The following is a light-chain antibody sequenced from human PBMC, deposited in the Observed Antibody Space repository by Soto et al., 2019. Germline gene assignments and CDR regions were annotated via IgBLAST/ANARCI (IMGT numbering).Light chain of an antibody. Sequence: EIVLTQSPATLSLSPGERATLSCRASQSISGYIGWYQQKPGQAPRLLIYDASNRATGIPARFSGSGAGTDFTLIISSLAPEDFAVYYCQHRNNWPPLFTFGPGTKVDIK. CDR3: QHRNNWPPLFT. CDR1: QSISGY. J-gene: IGKJ3*01. V-gene: IGKV3-11*01. CDR2: DAS.